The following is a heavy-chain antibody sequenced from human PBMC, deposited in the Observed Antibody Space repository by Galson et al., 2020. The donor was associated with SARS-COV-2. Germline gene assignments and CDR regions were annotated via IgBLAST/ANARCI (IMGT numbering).Heavy chain of an antibody. J-gene: IGHJ4*02. CDR2: IRPKHHGGIT. D-gene: IGHD3-22*01. CDR3: GRVHYDRGGFADF. V-gene: IGHV3-72*01. CDR1: GFTFSDHF. Sequence: GGSLRLSCAASGFTFSDHFMDWVRQAPGKGLEWVGRIRPKHHGGITHYAAYVDGRSTISRDDSKNLLFLEMNNLKSDDTAVYFCGRVHYDRGGFADFWGKGTVVTVSS.